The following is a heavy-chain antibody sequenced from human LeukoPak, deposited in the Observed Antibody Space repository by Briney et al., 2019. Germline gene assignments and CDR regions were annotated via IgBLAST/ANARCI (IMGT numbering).Heavy chain of an antibody. J-gene: IGHJ4*02. CDR3: ATYSGSFSLDY. CDR1: GFTFSVYT. CDR2: ISSNTNYR. V-gene: IGHV3-21*06. D-gene: IGHD1-26*01. Sequence: PGRSLRLSCAASGFTFSVYTMNWVRQAPGKGLEWVSSISSNTNYRNYADSVKGRFTISRDNAKNSLYLEMNSLRAEDTAVYYCATYSGSFSLDYWGQGTLVTVSS.